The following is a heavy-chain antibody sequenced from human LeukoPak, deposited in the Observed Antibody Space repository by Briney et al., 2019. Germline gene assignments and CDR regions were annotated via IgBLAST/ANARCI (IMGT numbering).Heavy chain of an antibody. Sequence: SDTLSLTCAVHVGSLSGYHWSWIPQPPGKGLEWIGQIKHSGSTNYNPSRKSRVTLAVDTYQNQFCLKQSAITAADLAVPDWSRGPLLFCSSTSCYPRYDYWGQGTLVTVSS. D-gene: IGHD2-2*01. CDR1: VGSLSGYH. CDR3: SRGPLLFCSSTSCYPRYDY. CDR2: IKHSGST. J-gene: IGHJ4*02. V-gene: IGHV4-34*01.